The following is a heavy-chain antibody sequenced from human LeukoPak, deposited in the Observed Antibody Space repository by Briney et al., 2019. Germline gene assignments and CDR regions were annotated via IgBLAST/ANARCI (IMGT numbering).Heavy chain of an antibody. J-gene: IGHJ3*02. D-gene: IGHD6-19*01. Sequence: GASVKVSCKASGGTFSSYAISWVRQAPGQGLEWMGGIIPIFGTANYAQKFQGRVTITADKSTSTAYMQLSSLRSEDTAVYYCARPQSDSSGMWDAFDIWGQGTMVTVS. V-gene: IGHV1-69*06. CDR1: GGTFSSYA. CDR2: IIPIFGTA. CDR3: ARPQSDSSGMWDAFDI.